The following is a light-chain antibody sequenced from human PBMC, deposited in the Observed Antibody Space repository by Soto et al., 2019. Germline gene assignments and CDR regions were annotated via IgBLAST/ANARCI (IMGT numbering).Light chain of an antibody. Sequence: QSALTQPASVSGSPGQSITISCTGTSSDVGNYKYVSWYQQHPGKAPKLMIYEVSNRPSGVSNRFSGSKSGNTPSLTISGLQAEDETDYYCFSYTSSGTYVFGTGTTV. CDR2: EVS. CDR3: FSYTSSGTYV. J-gene: IGLJ1*01. CDR1: SSDVGNYKY. V-gene: IGLV2-14*01.